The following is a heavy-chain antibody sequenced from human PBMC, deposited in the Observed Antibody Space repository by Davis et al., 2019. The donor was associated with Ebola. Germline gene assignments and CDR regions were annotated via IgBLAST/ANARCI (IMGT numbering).Heavy chain of an antibody. CDR1: GGSISSSSYY. CDR2: ISYSGST. J-gene: IGHJ6*04. Sequence: SETLSLTCTVSGGSISSSSYYWGWIRQPPGKGLEWIGSISYSGSTYYNPSLKSRVTTSVDTSKNQFSLKLRSVTAADTAVYYCAKGSVTIFGVAPDYYGMDVWGKGTTVTVSS. V-gene: IGHV4-39*01. D-gene: IGHD3-3*01. CDR3: AKGSVTIFGVAPDYYGMDV.